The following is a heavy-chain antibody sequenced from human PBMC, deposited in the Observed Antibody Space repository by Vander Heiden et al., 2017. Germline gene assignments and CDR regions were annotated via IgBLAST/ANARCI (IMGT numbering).Heavy chain of an antibody. CDR2: IWYDGSNK. Sequence: QLQLVESGGGVVQPGWSLRLSCAASGFTFSSYGMHWVRQDPGKGLEWVAVIWYDGSNKYYADSVKGRFTISRDNSKNTLYLQMNSLRAEDTAVYYCARDRVVATGPAMDVWGQGTKVTVSS. V-gene: IGHV3-33*01. CDR3: ARDRVVATGPAMDV. J-gene: IGHJ6*02. D-gene: IGHD5-12*01. CDR1: GFTFSSYG.